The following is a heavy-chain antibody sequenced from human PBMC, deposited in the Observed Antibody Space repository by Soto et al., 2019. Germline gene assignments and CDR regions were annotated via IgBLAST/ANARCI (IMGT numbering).Heavy chain of an antibody. V-gene: IGHV1-18*01. J-gene: IGHJ5*02. CDR2: ISGYDGNT. CDR1: GYTFTSYG. CDR3: ARHNSQWPNWFDP. Sequence: QVQLVQSGAEVKKPGASVKVSCKASGYTFTSYGISWVRQAPGEGLEWVGWISGYDGNTAYAHKFRGRVTMTTDTSTNTAYMDLRSLRSDDTAVYYCARHNSQWPNWFDPWGQGTPVTVSS. D-gene: IGHD1-1*01.